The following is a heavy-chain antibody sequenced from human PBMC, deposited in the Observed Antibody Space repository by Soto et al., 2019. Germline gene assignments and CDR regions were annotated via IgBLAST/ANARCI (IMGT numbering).Heavy chain of an antibody. D-gene: IGHD1-26*01. CDR3: VRGGAALPH. Sequence: PGGSLRLSCAASGFTFSNCGMSWVRQAPGKGLEWVANIAEDGSKKDYADSVEGRFTVSRDNADNSLHLQMHSLRVEDTALYYCVRGGAALPHWGQGAWVTVSS. V-gene: IGHV3-7*01. CDR2: IAEDGSKK. J-gene: IGHJ4*02. CDR1: GFTFSNCG.